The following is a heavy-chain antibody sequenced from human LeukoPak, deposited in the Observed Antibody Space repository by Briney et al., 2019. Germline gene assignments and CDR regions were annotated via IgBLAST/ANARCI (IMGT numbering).Heavy chain of an antibody. D-gene: IGHD3-10*01. J-gene: IGHJ4*02. Sequence: GSSVKVSCKASGYTFTGYYMHWVRQAPGQGLEWKGWINPNSGGTNYAQKFQGRVTMTRDTSISTAYMELSRLRSDDTAVYYCARGGVYYGSGSYYVDYWGQGTLVTVPS. CDR3: ARGGVYYGSGSYYVDY. CDR2: INPNSGGT. V-gene: IGHV1-2*02. CDR1: GYTFTGYY.